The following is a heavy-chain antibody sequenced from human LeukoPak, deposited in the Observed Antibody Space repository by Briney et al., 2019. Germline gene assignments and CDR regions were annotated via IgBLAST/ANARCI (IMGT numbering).Heavy chain of an antibody. D-gene: IGHD2-21*02. J-gene: IGHJ3*02. CDR1: GYTFTGYY. CDR2: INPNSGGT. V-gene: IGHV1-2*02. Sequence: GASVKVSCKASGYTFTGYYIYWVRQAPGQGLEWMGWINPNSGGTNYAQKFQGRVALTRDTSITTSYMDLSGLTSDDTAVYYCAKVQYLTLDAFDMWGRGTMVTVSS. CDR3: AKVQYLTLDAFDM.